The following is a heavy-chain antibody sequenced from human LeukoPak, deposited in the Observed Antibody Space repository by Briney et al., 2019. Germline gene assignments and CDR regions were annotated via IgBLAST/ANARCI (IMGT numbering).Heavy chain of an antibody. J-gene: IGHJ4*02. CDR3: AKVPTMIVADGVSDY. CDR1: GFTFSSYA. Sequence: GGSLRLSCAASGFTFSSYAMSWVRQAPGKGLEWVSAISGSGGSTYYADSVKGRFTISRDNSKNTLYLQMNSLRAEDTAVYCCAKVPTMIVADGVSDYWGQGTLVTVSS. V-gene: IGHV3-23*01. D-gene: IGHD3-22*01. CDR2: ISGSGGST.